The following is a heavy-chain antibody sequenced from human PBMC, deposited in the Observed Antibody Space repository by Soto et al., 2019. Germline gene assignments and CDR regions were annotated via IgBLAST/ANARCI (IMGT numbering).Heavy chain of an antibody. D-gene: IGHD3-10*01. CDR2: IYYSGRT. Sequence: QVQLQESGPGLVKPSETLSLTCIVSGGSINSAGYYWSWVRQPPGKGLEWIGNIYYSGRTYYNPSLKSRVSIEVDTSNNHFSLTLHSVTPADTAVYFCARLPSIINYPMDVWGQGTKVTVSS. CDR1: GGSINSAGYY. J-gene: IGHJ6*02. V-gene: IGHV4-31*03. CDR3: ARLPSIINYPMDV.